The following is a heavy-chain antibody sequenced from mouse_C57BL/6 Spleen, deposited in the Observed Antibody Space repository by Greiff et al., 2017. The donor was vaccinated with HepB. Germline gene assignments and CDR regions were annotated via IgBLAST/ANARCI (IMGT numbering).Heavy chain of an antibody. J-gene: IGHJ2*01. Sequence: QVQLQQSGAELVKPGASVKISCKASGYAFSSYWMNWVKQGPGKGLEWIGQIYPGDGDTNYNGKFKGKATLTADKSSSTAYMQLSSLTSEDSAVYFCARRGNYYGGHFDYWGQGTTLTVSS. CDR3: ARRGNYYGGHFDY. D-gene: IGHD2-1*01. CDR2: IYPGDGDT. CDR1: GYAFSSYW. V-gene: IGHV1-80*01.